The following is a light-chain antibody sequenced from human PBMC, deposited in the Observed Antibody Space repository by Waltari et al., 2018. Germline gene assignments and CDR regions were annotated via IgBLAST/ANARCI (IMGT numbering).Light chain of an antibody. CDR3: ATWDNSLRNVV. Sequence: QSVLTQPPSVSAAPGQKVTISCSGSSSNIGNYYVSWYHQFPGAVPKLLIYDNNKRPSGIPDRFSTSKSGTSATLAITGHQIGDEADYYCATWDNSLRNVVFGGGTKLTVL. CDR1: SSNIGNYY. V-gene: IGLV1-51*01. CDR2: DNN. J-gene: IGLJ2*01.